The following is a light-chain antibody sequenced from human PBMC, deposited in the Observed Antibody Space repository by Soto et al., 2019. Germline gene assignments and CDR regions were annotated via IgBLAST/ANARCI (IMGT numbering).Light chain of an antibody. CDR2: GAS. J-gene: IGKJ5*01. CDR1: QSVSSN. V-gene: IGKV3-15*01. CDR3: QQYNNWPPIT. Sequence: MTQSPSSFSASTGDRATLSCRASQSVSSNLAWYQQKPGQAPRLLIYGASTRATGIPARFSGSGSGTEFTLTISSLQSEDFAVYYCQQYNNWPPITFGQGTRLEIK.